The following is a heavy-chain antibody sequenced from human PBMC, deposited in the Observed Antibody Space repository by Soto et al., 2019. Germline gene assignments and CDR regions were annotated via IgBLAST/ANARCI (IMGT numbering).Heavy chain of an antibody. CDR2: VSHDGRNT. CDR3: SKGGREWLVTSDFNY. Sequence: VQLVESGGGVVQPGRSLRLSCAASGFTFSEYAMHWVRQAPGKGLEWVAVVSHDGRNTHYADSVKVRFTISIDSSKNTFSLEMTSQRAEDTAVYYCSKGGREWLVTSDFNYWGQGALVTVSS. J-gene: IGHJ4*02. CDR1: GFTFSEYA. V-gene: IGHV3-30*18. D-gene: IGHD5-12*01.